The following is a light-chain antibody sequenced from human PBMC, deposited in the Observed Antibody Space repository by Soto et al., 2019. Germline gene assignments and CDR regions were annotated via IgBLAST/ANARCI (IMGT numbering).Light chain of an antibody. J-gene: IGLJ1*01. Sequence: QSVLTQPPSASGSPGQSVTISCTGTSSDIGGYNYVSWYQQHPGKAPKLMVYDVSNRPSGVSNRFSGSKSGNTASLTISGLQAEYEADYYCSSYTTSSTYVFGDGTKVTVL. CDR3: SSYTTSSTYV. CDR2: DVS. V-gene: IGLV2-14*01. CDR1: SSDIGGYNY.